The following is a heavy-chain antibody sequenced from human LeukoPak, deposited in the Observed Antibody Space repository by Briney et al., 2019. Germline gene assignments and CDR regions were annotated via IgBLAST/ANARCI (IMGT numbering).Heavy chain of an antibody. Sequence: GGSLRLSCAASGFIFNNYGLIWVRQAPGKGLEWVSAISNDGGGTQYADFVEGRFTISRDNSKNTLFLQMSSLRAEDTALYYCGKGSSGYFVDFWGQGTLVNVSS. CDR2: ISNDGGGT. CDR3: GKGSSGYFVDF. J-gene: IGHJ4*02. V-gene: IGHV3-23*01. D-gene: IGHD3-22*01. CDR1: GFIFNNYG.